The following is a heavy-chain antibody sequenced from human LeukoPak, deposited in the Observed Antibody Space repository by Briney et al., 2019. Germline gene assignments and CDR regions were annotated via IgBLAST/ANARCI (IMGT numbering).Heavy chain of an antibody. CDR1: GYSFTNYW. Sequence: GESLKISCKGSGYSFTNYWIGWVRQMPGKGLEWMGIIYPGDSDTRYSPSFQGQVTMSADKSISTAYLQWSSLQASDTAMYYCARQVPGCSGGSCYSGSFDPWGQGTLVIVSS. D-gene: IGHD2-15*01. CDR2: IYPGDSDT. CDR3: ARQVPGCSGGSCYSGSFDP. V-gene: IGHV5-51*01. J-gene: IGHJ5*02.